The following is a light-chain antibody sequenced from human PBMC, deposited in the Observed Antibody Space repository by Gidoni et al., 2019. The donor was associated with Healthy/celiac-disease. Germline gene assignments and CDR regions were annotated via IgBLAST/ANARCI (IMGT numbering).Light chain of an antibody. V-gene: IGKV1-39*01. Sequence: DVQMTQSPSSLSASVGDRVTITCRASQSISSYLNWYHHKRGNAPNLLIYAASSSQSGVPSRFSGRCAGTDSTTTSSLLPPDYSVSYYRQHSYSTPWTFGQGTKVEIK. CDR2: AAS. CDR1: QSISSY. J-gene: IGKJ1*01. CDR3: QHSYSTPWT.